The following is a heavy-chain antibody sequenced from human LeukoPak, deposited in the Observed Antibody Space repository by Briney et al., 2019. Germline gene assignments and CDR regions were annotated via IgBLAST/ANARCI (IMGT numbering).Heavy chain of an antibody. CDR1: GGTFSSYA. Sequence: GASVKVSCKASGGTFSSYAISWVRQAPGQGLEWMGGIIPIFGTANYAQKFQGRVTITADKSTSTAYMELSSLRSEDTAVYYCARDRYEGSANWFDPWGQGTLVTVSS. J-gene: IGHJ5*02. CDR3: ARDRYEGSANWFDP. V-gene: IGHV1-69*06. CDR2: IIPIFGTA. D-gene: IGHD1-14*01.